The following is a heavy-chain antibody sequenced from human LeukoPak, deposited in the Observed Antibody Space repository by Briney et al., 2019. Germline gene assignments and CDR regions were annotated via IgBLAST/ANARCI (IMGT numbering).Heavy chain of an antibody. CDR1: GFTISSCA. J-gene: IGHJ4*02. V-gene: IGHV3-23*01. Sequence: GVSLRLSCAASGFTISSCAMSWVRQGPGKGRVGVSTITGGGGTTYYTDSVKGRFTISRDTSKNTLFLQMNSLRAEDTAVYYCARMREYSGNSYPNFDYWGQGTLVTVSS. CDR2: ITGGGGTT. D-gene: IGHD1-26*01. CDR3: ARMREYSGNSYPNFDY.